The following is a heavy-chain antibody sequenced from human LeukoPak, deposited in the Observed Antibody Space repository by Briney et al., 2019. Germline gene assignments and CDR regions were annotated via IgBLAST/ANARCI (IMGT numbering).Heavy chain of an antibody. V-gene: IGHV3-30-3*01. J-gene: IGHJ4*02. CDR3: ARPFYAALRFPNDY. Sequence: GGSLRLSCAASGFTFSSYAMHWVRQAPGKGLEWVAVISYDGSNKYYADSVKGRFTISRDNSKNTLYLQMNSLRAEDTAVYYCARPFYAALRFPNDYWGQGTLVTVSS. CDR1: GFTFSSYA. D-gene: IGHD3-3*01. CDR2: ISYDGSNK.